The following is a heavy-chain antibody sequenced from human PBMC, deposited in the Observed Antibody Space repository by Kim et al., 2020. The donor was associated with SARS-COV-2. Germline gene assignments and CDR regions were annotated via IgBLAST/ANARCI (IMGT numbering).Heavy chain of an antibody. Sequence: GGSLRLSCAASGFPLSSYSMNWVRQAPGKGLEWVSSISSSSGSIYYADSVKGRFTISRDSAKNSLYLQMNSLRAEDTAVYYCASLALTTFGGIIAAFDNGGQGTLVTVSS. CDR3: ASLALTTFGGIIAAFDN. CDR2: ISSSSGSI. J-gene: IGHJ4*02. CDR1: GFPLSSYS. D-gene: IGHD3-16*02. V-gene: IGHV3-21*01.